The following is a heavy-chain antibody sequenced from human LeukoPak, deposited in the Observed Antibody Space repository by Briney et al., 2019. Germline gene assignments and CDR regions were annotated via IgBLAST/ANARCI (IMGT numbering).Heavy chain of an antibody. V-gene: IGHV3-30-3*01. CDR2: ISYDGSNE. CDR1: GFTFSSYA. Sequence: GGSLRLSCAASGFTFSSYAMHWVRQAPGKGLEWVALISYDGSNEHYADSVKGRFTISRDNSKNTLYLQMNSLRAEDTAVYYCARDKWELLGEDYWGQGTLVTVSS. J-gene: IGHJ4*02. D-gene: IGHD1-26*01. CDR3: ARDKWELLGEDY.